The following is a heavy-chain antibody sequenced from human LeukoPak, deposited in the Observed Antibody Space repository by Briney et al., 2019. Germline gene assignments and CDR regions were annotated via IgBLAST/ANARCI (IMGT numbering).Heavy chain of an antibody. CDR3: ARGDVWGSYPLHY. D-gene: IGHD3-16*02. CDR1: GFTFRTYG. J-gene: IGHJ4*02. Sequence: PGGSLRLSCAASGFTFRTYGMTWVRQAPGEGLEWVSTISDSGGSTYYADSVRGRFTISRDNSKNTLYLQMHSLRAEDTAVYYCARGDVWGSYPLHYWGQGILVTVSS. CDR2: ISDSGGST. V-gene: IGHV3-23*01.